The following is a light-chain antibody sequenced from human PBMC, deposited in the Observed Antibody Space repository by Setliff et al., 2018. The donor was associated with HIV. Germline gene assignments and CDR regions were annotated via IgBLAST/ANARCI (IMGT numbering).Light chain of an antibody. CDR3: SSYAITNSLP. CDR2: EVT. Sequence: ALTQPASMSGSPGQSITISCTGTSSDVGGYSLVSWYQQHPGKAPKLIIYEVTNRASGVSNRFSGSKSGNTASLTISGLQAEDEADYYCSSYAITNSLPFGTGTKVTVL. CDR1: SSDVGGYSL. J-gene: IGLJ1*01. V-gene: IGLV2-14*03.